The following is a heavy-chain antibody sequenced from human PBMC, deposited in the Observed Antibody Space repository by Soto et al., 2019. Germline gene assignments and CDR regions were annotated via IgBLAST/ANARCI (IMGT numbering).Heavy chain of an antibody. J-gene: IGHJ4*02. CDR3: ARDKISGLFAY. Sequence: QVQLQQWGAGLLKPSETLSLTCAVYGGSFSGYSWTWIRQPPGTGLEWIGEINHSVSTNYNPSLKSRFTISLDTSKNQFSLTLTSVTASDTAVYYCARDKISGLFAYWGQGTLVTVSS. CDR2: INHSVST. V-gene: IGHV4-34*01. CDR1: GGSFSGYS.